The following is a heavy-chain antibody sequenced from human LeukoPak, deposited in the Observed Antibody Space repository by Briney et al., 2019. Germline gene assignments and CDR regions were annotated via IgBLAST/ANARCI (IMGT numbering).Heavy chain of an antibody. CDR2: MNPNSGNT. CDR1: GYTFTSYD. Sequence: ASVKVSCKASGYTFTSYDINWVRQATGQGLEWMGWMNPNSGNTGYAQKFQGRVTMTRNTSISTAYMELSSLRSEDTAVYYCARGAQYYYDSSGYYPEGDYWGQGTLVTVSS. D-gene: IGHD3-22*01. CDR3: ARGAQYYYDSSGYYPEGDY. J-gene: IGHJ4*02. V-gene: IGHV1-8*01.